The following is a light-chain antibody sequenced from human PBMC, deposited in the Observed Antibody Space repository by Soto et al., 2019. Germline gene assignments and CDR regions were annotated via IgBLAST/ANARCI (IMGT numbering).Light chain of an antibody. CDR1: QSISRW. Sequence: DIQMTQSPSTLSASVGDRVTISCRASQSISRWLAWYQQKPGKAPTLLIYDASSLDSGVQSRFSGSCSGTEFPLIISSLQPDVFATYYCQQYNCLYSFGLGTTVEIK. J-gene: IGKJ2*03. V-gene: IGKV1-5*01. CDR2: DAS. CDR3: QQYNCLYS.